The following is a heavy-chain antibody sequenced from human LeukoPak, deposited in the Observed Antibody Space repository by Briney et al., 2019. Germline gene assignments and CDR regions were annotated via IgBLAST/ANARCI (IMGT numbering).Heavy chain of an antibody. J-gene: IGHJ4*02. CDR2: ITSSSSTI. CDR1: GFTFSIYE. V-gene: IGHV3-48*03. Sequence: PGRSLRLSCAASGFTFSIYEMIWVRQAPGKGLEWVSYITSSSSTIYYADSVKGRFTISRDNAKNSLFLQMNSLRADDTAVYYCARYFDYWGQGTLVTVSS. CDR3: ARYFDY.